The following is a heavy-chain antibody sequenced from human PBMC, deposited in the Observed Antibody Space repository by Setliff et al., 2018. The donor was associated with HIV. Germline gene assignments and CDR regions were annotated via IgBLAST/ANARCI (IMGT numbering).Heavy chain of an antibody. D-gene: IGHD3-22*01. J-gene: IGHJ4*02. CDR3: ARVRFFDRIGYFARPYYFLDS. CDR1: DGSFSGYC. CDR2: ISHSGSP. V-gene: IGHV4-34*01. Sequence: SETLSLTCAVNDGSFSGYCWTWIRQPPGKGLEWIGEISHSGSPNYNPSLKSRVTMSRDTSKLQLSLSLSSVTAADTAVYYCARVRFFDRIGYFARPYYFLDSWGQGTLVTVSS.